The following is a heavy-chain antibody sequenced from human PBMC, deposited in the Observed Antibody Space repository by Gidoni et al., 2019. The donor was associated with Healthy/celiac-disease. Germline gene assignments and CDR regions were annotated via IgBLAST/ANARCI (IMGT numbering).Heavy chain of an antibody. Sequence: QLQLQESGPGLVKPSETLSLTCTVSGGSISSSSYYWGWIRQPPGKGLEWIGSIYYSGSTYYNPSLKSRVTISVDTSKNQFSLKLSSVTAADTAVYYCARLGPKDYGPPWFGELLGAWFDPWGQGTLVTVSS. CDR3: ARLGPKDYGPPWFGELLGAWFDP. CDR2: IYYSGST. V-gene: IGHV4-39*01. J-gene: IGHJ5*02. CDR1: GGSISSSSYY. D-gene: IGHD3-10*01.